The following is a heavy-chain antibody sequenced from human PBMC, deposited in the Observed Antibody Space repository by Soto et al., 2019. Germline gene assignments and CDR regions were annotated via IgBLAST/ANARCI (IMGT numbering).Heavy chain of an antibody. Sequence: SQTLSLTCAVYGGSFSGYYWSWIRQPPGKGLEWIGEINHSGSTNYNPSLKSRVTISVDTSKNQFSLKLSSVTAADTAVYYCARGIVVVPAAYNWFDPWGQGTLVTVSS. J-gene: IGHJ5*02. V-gene: IGHV4-34*01. D-gene: IGHD2-2*01. CDR2: INHSGST. CDR1: GGSFSGYY. CDR3: ARGIVVVPAAYNWFDP.